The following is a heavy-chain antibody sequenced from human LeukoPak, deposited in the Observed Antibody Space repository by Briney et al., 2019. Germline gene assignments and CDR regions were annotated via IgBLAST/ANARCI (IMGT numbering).Heavy chain of an antibody. V-gene: IGHV4-59*12. J-gene: IGHJ4*02. CDR3: ARGRKKYSSSWVDY. CDR2: IYYSGST. D-gene: IGHD6-13*01. Sequence: SETLSLTCTVSGGSISSYYWSWIRQPPGKGLEWIGYIYYSGSTNYNPSLKSRVTISVDTSKNQFSLKLSSVTAADTAVYYCARGRKKYSSSWVDYWGQGTLVTVSS. CDR1: GGSISSYY.